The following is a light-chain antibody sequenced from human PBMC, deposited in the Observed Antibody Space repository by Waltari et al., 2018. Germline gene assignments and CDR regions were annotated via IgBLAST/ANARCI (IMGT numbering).Light chain of an antibody. Sequence: EIVFTPSPGTLSLSPGERATLSCRASQSVSKYLAWYQQKPGQAPRLLIYHASTRATGIPDRFSGSGSGTDFSLTISRLEPEDFAVYYCQKYESLPATFGQGTKVEIK. CDR3: QKYESLPAT. CDR2: HAS. CDR1: QSVSKY. V-gene: IGKV3-20*01. J-gene: IGKJ1*01.